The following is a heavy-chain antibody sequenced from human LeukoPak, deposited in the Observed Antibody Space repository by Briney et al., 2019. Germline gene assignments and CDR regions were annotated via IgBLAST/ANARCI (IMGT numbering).Heavy chain of an antibody. V-gene: IGHV3-30*02. J-gene: IGHJ4*02. CDR1: GFTFSSYG. D-gene: IGHD6-13*01. CDR2: IRYDGSNK. CDR3: VRGAYSSSWLTFDY. Sequence: GGSLRLSCAASGFTFSSYGMHWVRQAPGKGLEWVAFIRYDGSNKYYADSVKGRFTVSRDNSKNTLYLQMNSLRAEDTAVYYCVRGAYSSSWLTFDYWGQGTLVTVSS.